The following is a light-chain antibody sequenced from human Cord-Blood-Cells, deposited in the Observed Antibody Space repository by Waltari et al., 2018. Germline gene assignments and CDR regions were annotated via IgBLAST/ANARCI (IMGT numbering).Light chain of an antibody. CDR3: QQYNNWPLT. CDR2: GAS. J-gene: IGKJ4*01. Sequence: EIVMTQSPATLSVSPGERAPLSCRASQSVSSNLAWYQQKPGQAPRLLIYGASTRATGIPARFSGSGSGTEFTLTISSPQSEDFAVYYCQQYNNWPLTFGGGTKVEIK. V-gene: IGKV3-15*01. CDR1: QSVSSN.